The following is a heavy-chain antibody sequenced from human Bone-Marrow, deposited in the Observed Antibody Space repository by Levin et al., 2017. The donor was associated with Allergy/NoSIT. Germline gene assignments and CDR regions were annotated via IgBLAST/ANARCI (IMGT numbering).Heavy chain of an antibody. J-gene: IGHJ6*02. Sequence: GESLKISCKASGYTFTSYDINWVRQATGQGLEWMGWMNPNSGNTGYAQKFQGRVTMTRNTSISTAYMELSSLRSEDTAVYYCARVGAVAGNYYYYGMDGWGQGTTVTVSS. CDR2: MNPNSGNT. CDR1: GYTFTSYD. V-gene: IGHV1-8*01. CDR3: ARVGAVAGNYYYYGMDG. D-gene: IGHD6-19*01.